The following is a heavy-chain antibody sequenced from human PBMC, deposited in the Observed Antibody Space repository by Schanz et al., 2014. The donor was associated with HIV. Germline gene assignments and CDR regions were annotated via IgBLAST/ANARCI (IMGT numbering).Heavy chain of an antibody. V-gene: IGHV1-2*02. CDR2: VKPNSGGT. J-gene: IGHJ6*02. Sequence: QVQLVQSGAEVKKPGSSVKVSCKASGGTFSSYAISWVRQAPGQGLEWMGWVKPNSGGTYYAKKFQGRIIMTRDTSIRTASMELSRLRSDDTAVYYCAREPSFSGLDVWGQGTTVIVSS. CDR3: AREPSFSGLDV. CDR1: GGTFSSYA. D-gene: IGHD6-6*01.